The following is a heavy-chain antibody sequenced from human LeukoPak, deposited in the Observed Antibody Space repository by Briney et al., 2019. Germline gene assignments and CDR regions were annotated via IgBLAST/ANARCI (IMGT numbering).Heavy chain of an antibody. CDR3: ARDHYDFWSGYYWFDY. Sequence: GGSLRLSCAASGFTFSSYSMNWVRQAPGKGLEWVSCISSSSSYIYYADSVKGRFTISRDNAKNSLYLQMNSLRAEDTAVYYCARDHYDFWSGYYWFDYWGQGTLVTVSS. CDR2: ISSSSSYI. V-gene: IGHV3-21*01. J-gene: IGHJ4*02. D-gene: IGHD3-3*01. CDR1: GFTFSSYS.